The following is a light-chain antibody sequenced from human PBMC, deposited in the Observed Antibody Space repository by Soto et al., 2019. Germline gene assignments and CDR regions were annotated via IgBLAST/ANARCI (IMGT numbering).Light chain of an antibody. CDR3: QQRSNWPFT. V-gene: IGKV3-11*01. J-gene: IGKJ3*01. CDR2: DAS. Sequence: EIVLTQSPATLSFSPGERATLSCRASQSVSSYLAWYQQKPGQAPRLLIYDASNRATGIPARFSGSGSGTDFTLTISSLEPEDFAVYYCQQRSNWPFTFGPGT. CDR1: QSVSSY.